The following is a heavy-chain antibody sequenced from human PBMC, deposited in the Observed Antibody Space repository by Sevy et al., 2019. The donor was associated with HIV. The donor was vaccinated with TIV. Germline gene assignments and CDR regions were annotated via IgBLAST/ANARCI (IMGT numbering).Heavy chain of an antibody. CDR1: GGSISSGDYY. J-gene: IGHJ3*02. V-gene: IGHV4-30-4*01. D-gene: IGHD4-4*01. CDR2: IYYSGST. CDR3: AGELTPGSARGSAFDI. Sequence: SETLSLTCTVSGGSISSGDYYWSWIRQPPGKGLEWIGYIYYSGSTYYNPSLKSRVTISVDTSKNQFSLKLSSVTAADTAVYYCAGELTPGSARGSAFDIWGQGTMVTVSS.